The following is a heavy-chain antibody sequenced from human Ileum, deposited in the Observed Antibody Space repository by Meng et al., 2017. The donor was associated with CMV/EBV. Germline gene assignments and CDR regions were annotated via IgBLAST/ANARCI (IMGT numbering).Heavy chain of an antibody. Sequence: SETLSLTCAVYGESFSGHFWSWIRQPPGKGLEWIGDINHSGSTNYNLSLKSRVSISIFTSKNQFSLNLTSVTAADTAVYYCARVTRGFDYWGQGALVTVSS. V-gene: IGHV4-34*01. D-gene: IGHD3-10*01. J-gene: IGHJ4*02. CDR2: INHSGST. CDR1: GESFSGHF. CDR3: ARVTRGFDY.